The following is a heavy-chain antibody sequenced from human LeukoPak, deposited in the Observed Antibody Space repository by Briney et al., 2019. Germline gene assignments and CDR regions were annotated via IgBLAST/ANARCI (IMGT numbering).Heavy chain of an antibody. Sequence: GGSLRLSCAASGFTFSSYAMHWVRQAPGKGLEWVAVISYDGSNKYYADSVKGQFTIPRDNSKNTLYLQMNSVRAEDTAVYYCARVFPYYDFWSGPPDYWGQGTLVTVSS. CDR3: ARVFPYYDFWSGPPDY. CDR1: GFTFSSYA. V-gene: IGHV3-30-3*01. D-gene: IGHD3-3*01. J-gene: IGHJ4*02. CDR2: ISYDGSNK.